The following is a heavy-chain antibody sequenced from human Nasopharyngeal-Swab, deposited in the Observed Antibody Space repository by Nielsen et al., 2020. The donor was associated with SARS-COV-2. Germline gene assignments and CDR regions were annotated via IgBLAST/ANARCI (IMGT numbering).Heavy chain of an antibody. D-gene: IGHD6-19*01. V-gene: IGHV3-49*04. Sequence: GGSLRLSCTASGFTFGDYAMSWVRQAPGKGLEWVGFIRSKAYGGTTEYAASVKRRFTISRDDSKSIAYLQMNSLKTEDTAVYYCTRVIRIAVAGTLYYYYYYYMDVWGKGTTVTVSS. J-gene: IGHJ6*03. CDR1: GFTFGDYA. CDR2: IRSKAYGGTT. CDR3: TRVIRIAVAGTLYYYYYYYMDV.